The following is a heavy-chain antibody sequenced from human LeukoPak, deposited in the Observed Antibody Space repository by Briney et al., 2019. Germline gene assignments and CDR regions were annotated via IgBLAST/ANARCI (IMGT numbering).Heavy chain of an antibody. J-gene: IGHJ4*02. Sequence: GSLRLSCAASGFTFSSYGMHWVRQAPGKGLEWVAFIRYDGSNKYYADSVKGRFTISRDNSKNTLYLQMNSLRAEDTAVYYCAKDHIVVVTAINWADYWGQGTLVTVSS. CDR1: GFTFSSYG. D-gene: IGHD2-21*02. V-gene: IGHV3-30*02. CDR2: IRYDGSNK. CDR3: AKDHIVVVTAINWADY.